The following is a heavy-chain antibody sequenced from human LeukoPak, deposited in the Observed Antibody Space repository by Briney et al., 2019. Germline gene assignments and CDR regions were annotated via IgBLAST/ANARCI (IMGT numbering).Heavy chain of an antibody. CDR3: ARDSVTMVRGVYVYFDY. V-gene: IGHV3-21*01. CDR1: GFTFSSYS. D-gene: IGHD3-10*01. J-gene: IGHJ4*02. Sequence: GSLRLSCAASGFTFSSYSMNWVRQAPGKGLEWVSSISSSSSYIYYADSVKGRFTISRDNAKNSLYLQMNSMRADDTAVYYCARDSVTMVRGVYVYFDYWGQGTLVTVSS. CDR2: ISSSSSYI.